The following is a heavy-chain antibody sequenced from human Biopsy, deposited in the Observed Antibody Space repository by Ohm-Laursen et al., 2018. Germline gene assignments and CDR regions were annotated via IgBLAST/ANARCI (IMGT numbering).Heavy chain of an antibody. D-gene: IGHD5-12*01. Sequence: TLSLTCIVSGVSINGGRYYWNWIRHHPGKGLVWIGNIFYSANTYYNPSLKSRVTILVDTSKNQFSLKLSSVTAADTAVYYCARLGSGDYLPTFFDFWGQGALVTVSS. CDR2: IFYSANT. J-gene: IGHJ4*02. CDR3: ARLGSGDYLPTFFDF. CDR1: GVSINGGRYY. V-gene: IGHV4-31*03.